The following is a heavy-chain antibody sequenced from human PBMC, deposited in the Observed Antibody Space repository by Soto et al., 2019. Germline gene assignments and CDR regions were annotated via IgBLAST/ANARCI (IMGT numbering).Heavy chain of an antibody. CDR2: IYYSGST. J-gene: IGHJ6*02. CDR1: GGSISSSSYY. CDR3: ARVRITMVWGVIMRPYYYYYGMDV. D-gene: IGHD3-10*01. V-gene: IGHV4-39*01. Sequence: PSETLSLTCTVSGGSISSSSYYWGWIRQPPGKGLEWIGSIYYSGSTYYNPSLKSRVTISVDTSKNQFSLKLSSVTAADTAVYYCARVRITMVWGVIMRPYYYYYGMDVWGQGTTVTVSS.